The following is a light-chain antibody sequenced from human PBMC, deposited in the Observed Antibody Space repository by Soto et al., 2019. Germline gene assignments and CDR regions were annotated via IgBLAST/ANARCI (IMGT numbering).Light chain of an antibody. V-gene: IGKV1-5*01. CDR3: QQSHSTPIT. J-gene: IGKJ5*01. Sequence: DIQMTQSPSTLSASVGDRVTITCRASQSISILLAWYQQKPGKAPKLLIYDASSLESGVPSRFSGSGSGTEFTLTISSLQPEDFATYYCQQSHSTPITFGQGTRLEIK. CDR2: DAS. CDR1: QSISIL.